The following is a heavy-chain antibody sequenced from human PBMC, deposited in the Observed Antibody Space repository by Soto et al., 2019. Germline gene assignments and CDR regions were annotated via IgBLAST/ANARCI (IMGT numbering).Heavy chain of an antibody. CDR3: AKGELRGLLRGFDY. CDR2: FDPEDGET. CDR1: GYTLTELS. Sequence: ASVKVSCKVSGYTLTELSMHWVRQAPGKGLEWTGGFDPEDGETIYAQKFQGRVTMTEDTSADTAYMELSSLRSEDTAVYYCAKGELRGLLRGFDYWGQGTLVTVSS. D-gene: IGHD1-26*01. J-gene: IGHJ4*02. V-gene: IGHV1-24*01.